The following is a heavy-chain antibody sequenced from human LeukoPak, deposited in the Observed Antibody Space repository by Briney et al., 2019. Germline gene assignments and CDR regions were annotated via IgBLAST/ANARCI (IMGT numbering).Heavy chain of an antibody. Sequence: ASVKVSCEASGYTFTSYYMHWVRQAPGQGLEWMGIINPSGGSTSYAQKFQGRVTMTRDMSTSTVYMELSSLRSEDTAVYYCARDYFKHIVVVTATHFDYWGQGTLVTVSS. V-gene: IGHV1-46*01. CDR2: INPSGGST. CDR3: ARDYFKHIVVVTATHFDY. D-gene: IGHD2-21*02. J-gene: IGHJ4*02. CDR1: GYTFTSYY.